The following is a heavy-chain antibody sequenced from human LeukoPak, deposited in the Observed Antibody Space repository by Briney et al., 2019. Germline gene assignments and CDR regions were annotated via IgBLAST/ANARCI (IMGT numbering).Heavy chain of an antibody. D-gene: IGHD2-2*02. V-gene: IGHV3-7*01. CDR2: IKQGGYEK. CDR3: ARDTEYQLLYRYYYMDV. CDR1: GFTFTGYW. Sequence: PGGSLRLSCAASGFTFTGYWMTWVRQAPGKGLEWVANIKQGGYEKYYVDSVKGRFTISRDNAKNSLYLQMNSLRAGDTAVYYCARDTEYQLLYRYYYMDVWGKGTTVTVSS. J-gene: IGHJ6*03.